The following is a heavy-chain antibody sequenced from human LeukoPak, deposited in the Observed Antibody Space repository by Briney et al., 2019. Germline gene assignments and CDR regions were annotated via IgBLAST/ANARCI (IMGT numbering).Heavy chain of an antibody. Sequence: PGRSLRLSCAASGFTFSSYAMTWVRQAPGKGLEWVSTISNGGGSTYYADSVKGRFTISRDNSKNTVYLQMSSLRAEDTAVYYCAKDRWGSGGSGGGDYWGQGTLVTVSS. CDR2: ISNGGGST. CDR3: AKDRWGSGGSGGGDY. CDR1: GFTFSSYA. D-gene: IGHD2-15*01. J-gene: IGHJ4*02. V-gene: IGHV3-23*01.